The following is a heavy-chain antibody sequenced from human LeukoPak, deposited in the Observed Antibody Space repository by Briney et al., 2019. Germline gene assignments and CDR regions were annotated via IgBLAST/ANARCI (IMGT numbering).Heavy chain of an antibody. CDR2: INYSGST. Sequence: SETLSLTCTVSGGSISSYYWSWIRQPPGKGLQWIGYINYSGSTKYNPSLESRVSISVDTSKNQFSLKLSSVTAADTAVYYCARGELYYVSWFDPWGQGTLVTVSS. CDR3: ARGELYYVSWFDP. CDR1: GGSISSYY. J-gene: IGHJ5*02. D-gene: IGHD3-10*01. V-gene: IGHV4-59*12.